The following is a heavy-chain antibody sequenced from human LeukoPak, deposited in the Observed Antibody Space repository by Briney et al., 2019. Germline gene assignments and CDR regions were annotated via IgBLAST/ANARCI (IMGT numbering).Heavy chain of an antibody. CDR2: INPSGGST. Sequence: ASVTVSCTASGYTFTIYYMHWVRQAPGQGLEWMGIINPSGGSTSYAQKFQGRVTMTRDTSTSTVYMELSSLRSEDTAVYYCARDRSHYYDSSGPTTYWGQGTLVTVSS. J-gene: IGHJ4*02. CDR1: GYTFTIYY. D-gene: IGHD3-22*01. V-gene: IGHV1-46*01. CDR3: ARDRSHYYDSSGPTTY.